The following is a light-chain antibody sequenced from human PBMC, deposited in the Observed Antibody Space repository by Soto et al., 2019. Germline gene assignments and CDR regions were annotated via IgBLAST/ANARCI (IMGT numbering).Light chain of an antibody. Sequence: EIVLTQSPATLSLSPGERAALSCRASQSVISYLAWYQQKPDQAPRLLIYDAFNRATGIPARFSGSGSGTDFTLTISSLEPEDFAVYYCQQRRNWPLTFGGGTKVEIK. V-gene: IGKV3-11*01. CDR3: QQRRNWPLT. CDR2: DAF. CDR1: QSVISY. J-gene: IGKJ4*01.